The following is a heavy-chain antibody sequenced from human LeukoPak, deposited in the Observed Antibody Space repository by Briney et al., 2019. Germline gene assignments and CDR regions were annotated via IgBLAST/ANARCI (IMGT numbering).Heavy chain of an antibody. CDR1: GGSISGYY. CDR3: ARHHRSGSGGTYFDY. CDR2: IHSSGGT. J-gene: IGHJ4*02. D-gene: IGHD3-22*01. Sequence: PSETLSLTCTVSGGSISGYYWDWIRQPPGKGLEWIGYIHSSGGTHYSPSLESRVTMSVDTSKNQFSLKLTSVTAADTAVYYCARHHRSGSGGTYFDYWGQGTLVIVSS. V-gene: IGHV4-4*09.